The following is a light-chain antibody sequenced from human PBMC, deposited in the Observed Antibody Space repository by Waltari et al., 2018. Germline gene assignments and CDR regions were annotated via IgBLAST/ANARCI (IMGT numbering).Light chain of an antibody. J-gene: IGKJ1*01. CDR2: KTS. CDR3: QQYRTCHWT. Sequence: DTQMTQSPSTLSASVGDRVTTTCRASQNINNWLAWYQQKPGKAPSRLISKTSNLQTGVPTRISGSGSGTEFTLTISSLQPDDFATYHCQQYRTCHWTFGQGTKVEI. CDR1: QNINNW. V-gene: IGKV1-5*03.